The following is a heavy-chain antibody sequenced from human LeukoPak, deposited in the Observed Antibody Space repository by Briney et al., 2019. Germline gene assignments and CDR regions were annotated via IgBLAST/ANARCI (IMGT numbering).Heavy chain of an antibody. Sequence: PSETLSLTCTVSGGSISRYYWSWIRQPPGKGPEWIGYIYDSGTTNYSPSLKSRVTISADTSKNQFSLRLSSVTAADTAIYFCARLHLYSGSYGSRFDYWGRGTLVTVSS. CDR1: GGSISRYY. D-gene: IGHD1-26*01. CDR2: IYDSGTT. V-gene: IGHV4-59*08. CDR3: ARLHLYSGSYGSRFDY. J-gene: IGHJ4*02.